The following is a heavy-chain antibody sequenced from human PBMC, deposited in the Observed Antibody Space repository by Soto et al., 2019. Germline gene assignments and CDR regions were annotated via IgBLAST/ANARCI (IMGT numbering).Heavy chain of an antibody. D-gene: IGHD5-18*01. CDR1: GGSFSGYY. Sequence: KPSETLSLTCAVYGGSFSGYYWSWIRQPPGKGLEWIGEINHSGSTNYNPSLKSRVTISVDTSKNQFSLKLSSVTAADTAVYYCARGKDTAMVRYFDYWGQGTLVTVSS. V-gene: IGHV4-34*01. J-gene: IGHJ4*02. CDR3: ARGKDTAMVRYFDY. CDR2: INHSGST.